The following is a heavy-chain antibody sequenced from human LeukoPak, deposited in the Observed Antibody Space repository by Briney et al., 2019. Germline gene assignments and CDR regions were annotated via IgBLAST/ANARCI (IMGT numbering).Heavy chain of an antibody. V-gene: IGHV3-23*01. J-gene: IGHJ5*02. CDR1: GFTFKLSA. CDR2: IGGTGDNT. D-gene: IGHD3-10*02. Sequence: GGSRKLSCLASGFTFKLSAMTWVRQAPGKGLEWVSAIGGTGDNTYYADSVKGRFTISRDNSRNTLHLQMDSLRAEDAATYYCARDRGPYVGIDNNWFDPWGQGTLVIVSS. CDR3: ARDRGPYVGIDNNWFDP.